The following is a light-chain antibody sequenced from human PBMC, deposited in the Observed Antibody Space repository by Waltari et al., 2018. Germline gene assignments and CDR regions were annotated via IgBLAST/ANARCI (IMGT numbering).Light chain of an antibody. CDR3: AAWDDKLGGRWE. CDR2: RND. Sequence: QSVLTQPPSASGTPGKRVTISCSGSSSNTRSNVVNWSRQAPGTTPKLLIYRNDQRPSGVPDRFSGSKSGTSASLAISGLRSEDEADYYCAAWDDKLGGRWEFGGGTKLTVL. J-gene: IGLJ2*01. CDR1: SSNTRSNV. V-gene: IGLV1-47*01.